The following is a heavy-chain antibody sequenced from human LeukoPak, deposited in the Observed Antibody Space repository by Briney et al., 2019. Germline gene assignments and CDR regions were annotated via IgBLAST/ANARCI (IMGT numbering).Heavy chain of an antibody. D-gene: IGHD3-22*01. V-gene: IGHV1-8*01. CDR2: MNPNSGNT. J-gene: IGHJ4*02. CDR1: GYTFTSYD. Sequence: ASVKVSCKASGYTFTSYDINWVRQATGQGLEWMGWMNPNSGNTGYAQKFQGRVTMTRNTSISTAYMELSSLRSEDTAVYYCARGRIYGYEYGSSGYYPQSYYFDYWGQGTLVTVSS. CDR3: ARGRIYGYEYGSSGYYPQSYYFDY.